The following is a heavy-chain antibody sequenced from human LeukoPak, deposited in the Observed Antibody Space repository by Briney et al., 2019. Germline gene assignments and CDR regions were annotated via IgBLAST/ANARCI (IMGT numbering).Heavy chain of an antibody. D-gene: IGHD3-3*01. V-gene: IGHV3-23*01. J-gene: IGHJ4*02. CDR3: ARVPYYDFWSGYQFDY. Sequence: GGSLSLACAVSRLTFSIFAMSWVRHAQGKGLEWDSAISGSGGSTFYADSVKGRLTLCRDNAKNSLYLQMHSLRAEDTAVYYCARVPYYDFWSGYQFDYWGQGTLVTVSS. CDR2: ISGSGGST. CDR1: RLTFSIFA.